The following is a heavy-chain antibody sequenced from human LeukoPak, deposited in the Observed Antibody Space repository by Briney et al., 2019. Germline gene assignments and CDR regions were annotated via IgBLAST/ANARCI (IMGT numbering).Heavy chain of an antibody. V-gene: IGHV4-38-2*02. J-gene: IGHJ4*02. CDR2: LYLGGST. CDR3: ARRHSSGWFYY. Sequence: SETLSPTCIVAGYSLSNGYYWDWIRQPPGWGLEWIGNLYLGGSTSYTPSLKSRVTISVDTSKNQLSLKVNSVTAAGTAVYYCARRHSSGWFYYWGQDTLVTVSS. D-gene: IGHD6-19*01. CDR1: GYSLSNGYY.